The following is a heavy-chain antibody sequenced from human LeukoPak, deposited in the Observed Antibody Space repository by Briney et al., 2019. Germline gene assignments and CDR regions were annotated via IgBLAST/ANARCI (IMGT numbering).Heavy chain of an antibody. CDR3: AKDTGSPADAITMEDNAFDI. Sequence: GGSLRLSCAAFGFIFDDHGMHWVRQAPGKGLEWVSGISWSSGIIGYADSVKGRFTISRDNAKNSLDLQMESLRAEDTAVYYCAKDTGSPADAITMEDNAFDIWGQGTMVTVSS. CDR1: GFIFDDHG. J-gene: IGHJ3*02. CDR2: ISWSSGII. D-gene: IGHD3-3*01. V-gene: IGHV3-9*01.